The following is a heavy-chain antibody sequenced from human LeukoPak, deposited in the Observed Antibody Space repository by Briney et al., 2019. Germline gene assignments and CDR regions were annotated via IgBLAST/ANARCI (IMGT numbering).Heavy chain of an antibody. CDR3: ARDSITMVRGVISL. D-gene: IGHD3-10*01. Sequence: SQTLSLTCTVSGGSISSGGYYWSWIRQHPGKGLEWIGYIYYSGSTYYNPSLKSRVTISVDTSKNQFSLKLSSVTAADTAVYYCARDSITMVRGVISLWGQGTLVTVSS. CDR1: GGSISSGGYY. CDR2: IYYSGST. V-gene: IGHV4-31*03. J-gene: IGHJ4*02.